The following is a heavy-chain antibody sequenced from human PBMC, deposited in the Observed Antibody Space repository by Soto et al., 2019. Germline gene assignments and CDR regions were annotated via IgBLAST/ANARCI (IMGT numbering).Heavy chain of an antibody. Sequence: VASVKVSCKASGYTFTSYYMHWVRQAPGQGLEWMGIINPSGGSTSYAQKFQGRVTMTRDTSTSTVYMELSSLRSEDTAVYYCARDRQDDSSVARNNNFDYWGQGTLVTVSS. CDR3: ARDRQDDSSVARNNNFDY. CDR2: INPSGGST. V-gene: IGHV1-46*01. J-gene: IGHJ4*02. D-gene: IGHD3-22*01. CDR1: GYTFTSYY.